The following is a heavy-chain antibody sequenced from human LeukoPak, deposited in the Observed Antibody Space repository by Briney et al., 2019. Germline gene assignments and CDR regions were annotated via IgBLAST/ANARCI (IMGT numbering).Heavy chain of an antibody. CDR1: GGPFSSYY. CDR3: ARDQDGGYEG. V-gene: IGHV4-39*07. Sequence: SETLSLTCAVYGGPFSSYYWGWIRQPPGKGLEWIGSIYYSGSTYYNPSLKSRVTILVDTSKNQFSLKLSSVTAADTAVYYCARDQDGGYEGWGQGTLVTVSS. CDR2: IYYSGST. D-gene: IGHD5-12*01. J-gene: IGHJ4*02.